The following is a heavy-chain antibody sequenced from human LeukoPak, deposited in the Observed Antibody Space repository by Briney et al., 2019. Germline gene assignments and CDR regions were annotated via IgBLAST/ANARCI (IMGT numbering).Heavy chain of an antibody. V-gene: IGHV1-8*03. Sequence: ASVKVSCKASGYTFTSYDINWVRQATGQRLEWMGWMNPNSGNTGYAQKFQGRVTITKNTSISTAYMELSSLRSEDTAVYYCARGRRALLHRIFDYWGQGTLVTVSS. CDR3: ARGRRALLHRIFDY. J-gene: IGHJ4*02. CDR2: MNPNSGNT. D-gene: IGHD4-11*01. CDR1: GYTFTSYD.